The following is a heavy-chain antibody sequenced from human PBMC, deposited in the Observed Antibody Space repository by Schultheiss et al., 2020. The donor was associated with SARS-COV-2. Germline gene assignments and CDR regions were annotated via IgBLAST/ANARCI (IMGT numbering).Heavy chain of an antibody. Sequence: ASVKVSCKVSGYTLTELSMHWVRQAPGKGLEWMGGFDPEDGETIYAQKFQGRVTMTRDTSISTAYMELSRLTSDDTAVYYCARDEHITGTTRLFDYWGQGTLVTVSS. CDR3: ARDEHITGTTRLFDY. V-gene: IGHV1-24*01. CDR2: FDPEDGET. D-gene: IGHD1-7*01. CDR1: GYTLTELS. J-gene: IGHJ4*02.